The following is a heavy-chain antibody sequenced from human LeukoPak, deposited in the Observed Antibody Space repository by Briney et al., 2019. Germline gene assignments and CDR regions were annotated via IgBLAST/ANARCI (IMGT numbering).Heavy chain of an antibody. CDR2: INPNSGGT. CDR1: GYTFTSYA. V-gene: IGHV1-2*04. J-gene: IGHJ4*02. CDR3: ARDLGYSSGVSDY. D-gene: IGHD6-19*01. Sequence: GASVKVSCKASGYTFTSYAMNWVRQAPGQGLEWMGWINPNSGGTNYAQKFQGWVTMTRDTPISTAYMELSRLRSDDTAVYYCARDLGYSSGVSDYWGQGTLVTVSS.